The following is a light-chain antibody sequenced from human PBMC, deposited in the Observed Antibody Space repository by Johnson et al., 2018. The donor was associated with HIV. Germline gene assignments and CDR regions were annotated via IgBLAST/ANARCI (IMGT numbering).Light chain of an antibody. CDR3: GTGYSSLSASYV. V-gene: IGLV1-51*02. CDR2: ENN. J-gene: IGLJ1*01. Sequence: QSVLTQPPSVSAAPGQKVIISCSGSSSNIGKNYVSWYQQLPGTAPKLLIYENNKRPSGIPDRVSGSKSGTSATLGITGLQTGDEADDYCGTGYSSLSASYVFGTGTKVTVL. CDR1: SSNIGKNY.